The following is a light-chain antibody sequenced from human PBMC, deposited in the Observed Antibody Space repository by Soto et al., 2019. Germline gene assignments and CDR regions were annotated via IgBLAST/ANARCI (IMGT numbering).Light chain of an antibody. CDR3: QQYNSYPHT. Sequence: DIQMTQSPSTLSASVGDRVTVACRASQSINNWLAWYQQKPGKAPKLLIYKASTLESGVPSRFSGGGSGTEFTLTTSSLQPDDFATYYCQQYNSYPHTFGQGTRLEIK. J-gene: IGKJ5*01. V-gene: IGKV1-5*03. CDR1: QSINNW. CDR2: KAS.